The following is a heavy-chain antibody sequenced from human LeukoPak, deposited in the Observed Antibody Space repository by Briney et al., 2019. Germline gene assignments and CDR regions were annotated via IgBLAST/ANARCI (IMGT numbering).Heavy chain of an antibody. CDR2: IYHSGST. J-gene: IGHJ5*02. V-gene: IGHV4-30-2*01. CDR1: GGSISSGGYS. Sequence: SETLSLTCAVSGGSISSGGYSWSWIRQPPGKGLEWIGYIYHSGSTYYNPSLKSRVTISVDRSKNQFSLKLSSVTAADTAVYYCATTRYRPKGGWFDPWGQGTLVTVS. D-gene: IGHD1-1*01. CDR3: ATTRYRPKGGWFDP.